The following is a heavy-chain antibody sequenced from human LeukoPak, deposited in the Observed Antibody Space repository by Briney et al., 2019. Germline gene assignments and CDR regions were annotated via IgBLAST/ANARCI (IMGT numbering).Heavy chain of an antibody. Sequence: ASVKVSCKASGYTFTSYGISWVRQAPGQGVEWMGWTSGYNGNTNYGQKLQGRVTMTTDTSTSIAYMELRSLRSDDTAVYYCARSSKQWLDYWGQGTLVTVSS. CDR1: GYTFTSYG. CDR2: TSGYNGNT. J-gene: IGHJ4*02. V-gene: IGHV1-18*01. CDR3: ARSSKQWLDY. D-gene: IGHD6-19*01.